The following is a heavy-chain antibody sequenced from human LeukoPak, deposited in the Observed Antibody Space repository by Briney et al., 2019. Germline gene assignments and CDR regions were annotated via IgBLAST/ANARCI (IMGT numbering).Heavy chain of an antibody. D-gene: IGHD3-10*01. CDR2: ISYDGSNK. CDR3: AREMVRGEEGDY. Sequence: GGSLRLSCAASGFTFSSYAMHWVRQASGKGLEWVAVISYDGSNKYYADSVKGRFTISRDNSKNTLYLQMNNLRAEDTAVYYCAREMVRGEEGDYWGQGTLVTVSS. J-gene: IGHJ4*02. V-gene: IGHV3-30-3*01. CDR1: GFTFSSYA.